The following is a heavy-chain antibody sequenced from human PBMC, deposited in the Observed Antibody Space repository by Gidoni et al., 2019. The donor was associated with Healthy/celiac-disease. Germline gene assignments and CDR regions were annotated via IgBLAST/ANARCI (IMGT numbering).Heavy chain of an antibody. V-gene: IGHV3-30*18. CDR1: GFTFSSYG. CDR2: ISYDGSNK. CDR3: AKDPRSPYIVVVPAAIGYFDY. Sequence: QVQLVESGGGVVQPGRSLRLSCAASGFTFSSYGMHWVRQAPGKGLEWVAVISYDGSNKYYADSVKGRFTISRDNSKNTLYLQMNSLRAEDTAVYYCAKDPRSPYIVVVPAAIGYFDYWGQETLVTVSS. D-gene: IGHD2-2*02. J-gene: IGHJ4*02.